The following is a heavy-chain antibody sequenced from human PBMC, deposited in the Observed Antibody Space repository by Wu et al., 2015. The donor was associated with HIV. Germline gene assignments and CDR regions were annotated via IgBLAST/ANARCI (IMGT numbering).Heavy chain of an antibody. V-gene: IGHV1-2*02. D-gene: IGHD5-18*01. Sequence: QVQLVQSGTEVKKPGASVKVSCKASGYTFTGYYMHWMRQAPGQGLEWMGWINPNSGGTNYTQNFQDRVTMTRDTSISTIYMELSGLTSDDTAVYYCARGDTNTALVYFDYWGQGTPVTVSS. CDR1: GYTFTGYY. J-gene: IGHJ4*02. CDR2: INPNSGGT. CDR3: ARGDTNTALVYFDY.